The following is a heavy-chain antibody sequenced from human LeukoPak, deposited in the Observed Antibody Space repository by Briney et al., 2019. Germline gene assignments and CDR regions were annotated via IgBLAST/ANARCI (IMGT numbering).Heavy chain of an antibody. V-gene: IGHV3-48*03. CDR2: ISSSGSTI. J-gene: IGHJ5*02. CDR1: GFTFSSYE. Sequence: GGSLRLSCAASGFTFSSYEMNWVRQAPGKGLEWVSYISSSGSTIYYADSVKGRFTVSRDNAKNSLYLQMNSLRAEDTAVYYCARSYRGFDPWGQGTLVTVSS. CDR3: ARSYRGFDP. D-gene: IGHD1-26*01.